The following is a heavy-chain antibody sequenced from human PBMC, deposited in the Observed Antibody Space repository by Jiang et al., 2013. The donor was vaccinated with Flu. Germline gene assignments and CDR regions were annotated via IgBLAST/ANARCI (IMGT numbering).Heavy chain of an antibody. CDR3: ATSTEVVTNPDYFDY. D-gene: IGHD4-23*01. J-gene: IGHJ4*02. V-gene: IGHV5-51*01. Sequence: ISCKGSGYSFTSYWIGWVRQMPGKGLEWMGIIYPGDSDTRYSPSFQGQVTISADKSISTAYLQWSSLKASDTAMYYCATSTEVVTNPDYFDYWGQGTLVTVSS. CDR2: IYPGDSDT. CDR1: GYSFTSYW.